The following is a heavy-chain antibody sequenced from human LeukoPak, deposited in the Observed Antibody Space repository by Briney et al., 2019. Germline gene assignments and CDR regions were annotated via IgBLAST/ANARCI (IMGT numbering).Heavy chain of an antibody. CDR1: GFTFGSYW. J-gene: IGHJ4*02. V-gene: IGHV3-7*01. CDR2: IKQDGSEK. CDR3: ARPMYYYDSSGPDY. Sequence: GGSLRLSCAASGFTFGSYWMSWVRQAPGKGLEWVANIKQDGSEKYYVGSVEGRFTISRDNANNSLYLQMNSLRAEDTAVYYCARPMYYYDSSGPDYWGQGTLVTVSS. D-gene: IGHD3-22*01.